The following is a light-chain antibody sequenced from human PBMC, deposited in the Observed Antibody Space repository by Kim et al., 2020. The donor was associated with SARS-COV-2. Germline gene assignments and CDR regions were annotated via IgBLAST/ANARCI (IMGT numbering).Light chain of an antibody. J-gene: IGLJ2*01. CDR3: NTRVTSVNPWL. CDR1: SLRRYY. Sequence: SSELTQDPDVSVALGQTVRITCQGDSLRRYYASWYQQKPGQAPVLVIYGKNSRPSGIPDRFSGSSSGNTAPLTITETQAEDEADNYCNTRVTSVNPWLFG. V-gene: IGLV3-19*01. CDR2: GKN.